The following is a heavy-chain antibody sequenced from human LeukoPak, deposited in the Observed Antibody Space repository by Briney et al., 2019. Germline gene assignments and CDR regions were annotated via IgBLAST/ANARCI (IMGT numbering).Heavy chain of an antibody. J-gene: IGHJ4*02. CDR2: INPSGGST. Sequence: ASVKVSCKASGYTFTNYYMHWVRQAPGQGLEWMGRINPSGGSTSYAQKFQGRVTMTRDMSTSTVYMEMSSLRSEETAVYYCARVESGRYYGSGSWLDYGGQGTLVTVPS. V-gene: IGHV1-46*01. CDR1: GYTFTNYY. CDR3: ARVESGRYYGSGSWLDY. D-gene: IGHD3-10*01.